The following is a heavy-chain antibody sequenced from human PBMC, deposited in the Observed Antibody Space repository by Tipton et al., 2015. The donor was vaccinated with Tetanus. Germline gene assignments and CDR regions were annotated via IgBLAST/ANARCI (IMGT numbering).Heavy chain of an antibody. V-gene: IGHV3-21*01. CDR2: ISSSSTYI. CDR3: ARERSLEWLGPVDS. J-gene: IGHJ4*02. D-gene: IGHD3-3*01. CDR1: GFTFSGYS. Sequence: SLRLSCAASGFTFSGYSMSWVRQAPGKGLEWVSSISSSSTYIYYADSLQGRFTISRDNSRNSLYLQLTSLRAEDTAVYYCARERSLEWLGPVDSWGQGTLVAVSS.